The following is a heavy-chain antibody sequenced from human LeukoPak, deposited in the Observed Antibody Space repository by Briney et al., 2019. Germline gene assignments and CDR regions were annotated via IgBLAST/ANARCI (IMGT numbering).Heavy chain of an antibody. CDR1: GFTFSDYW. V-gene: IGHV3-7*01. CDR3: ARGSDIVATTGAPDFDY. CDR2: IDQDGSET. J-gene: IGHJ4*02. Sequence: GGSLRLSCPASGFTFSDYWMTWVRQVPGKGLEWVADIDQDGSETYYVDSVKGRFTISRDNAKNSLYLQMNSLRAEDTAVYYCARGSDIVATTGAPDFDYWGQGTLVTVSS. D-gene: IGHD5-12*01.